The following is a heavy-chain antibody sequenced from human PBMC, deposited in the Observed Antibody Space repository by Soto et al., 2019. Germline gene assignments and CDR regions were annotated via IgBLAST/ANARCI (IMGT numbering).Heavy chain of an antibody. V-gene: IGHV1-46*03. CDR3: TRRGYCSGGSCPLGFDY. CDR1: RNTFTTYY. J-gene: IGHJ4*02. Sequence: ASVKVSCKASRNTFTTYYVHWVRQAPGQGLEWMGVLNPRDGATSYAQKFQGRVTMTRDTSTSTVYMEMSSLRSEDTAMYYCTRRGYCSGGSCPLGFDYWGQGALVTVSS. D-gene: IGHD2-15*01. CDR2: LNPRDGAT.